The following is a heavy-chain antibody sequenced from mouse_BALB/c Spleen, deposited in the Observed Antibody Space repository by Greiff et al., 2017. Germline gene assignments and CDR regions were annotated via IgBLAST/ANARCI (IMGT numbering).Heavy chain of an antibody. Sequence: DVMLVESGGGLVKPGGSLKLSCAASGFTFSDYYMYWVRQTPEKRLEWVATISDGGSYTYYPDSVKGRFTISRDNAKNNLYLQMSSLKSEDTAMYYCARGDYGSSLDYWGQGTTLTVSS. CDR1: GFTFSDYY. J-gene: IGHJ2*01. D-gene: IGHD1-1*01. CDR3: ARGDYGSSLDY. V-gene: IGHV5-4*02. CDR2: ISDGGSYT.